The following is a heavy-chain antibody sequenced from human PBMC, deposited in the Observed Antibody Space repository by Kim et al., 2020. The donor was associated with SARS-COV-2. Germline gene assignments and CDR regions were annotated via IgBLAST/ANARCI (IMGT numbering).Heavy chain of an antibody. CDR3: AKDGYCSSTSCYLSLYYYYGPDG. V-gene: IGHV3-30*18. CDR1: GFTFSSYG. J-gene: IGHJ6*02. D-gene: IGHD2-2*03. Sequence: GGSLRLSCAASGFTFSSYGMHWVRQAPGKGLEWVAVISYDGSNKYYADSVKGRFTISRDNSKNTLYLQMNSLRAEDTAVYYCAKDGYCSSTSCYLSLYYYYGPDGWGPGTTVTLSS. CDR2: ISYDGSNK.